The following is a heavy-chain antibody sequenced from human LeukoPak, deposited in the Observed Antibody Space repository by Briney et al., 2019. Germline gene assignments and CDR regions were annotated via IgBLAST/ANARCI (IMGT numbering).Heavy chain of an antibody. CDR1: GGTFSSYA. D-gene: IGHD4-17*01. V-gene: IGHV1-69*05. J-gene: IGHJ4*02. Sequence: SVKVSCKASGGTFSSYAISWVRQAPGQGLEWMGGIIPIFGTANYAQKFQGRVTMTRDTSTSTVYMELSSLRSEDTAVYYCAREERGGSDYGVNIDYWGQGTLVTVSS. CDR3: AREERGGSDYGVNIDY. CDR2: IIPIFGTA.